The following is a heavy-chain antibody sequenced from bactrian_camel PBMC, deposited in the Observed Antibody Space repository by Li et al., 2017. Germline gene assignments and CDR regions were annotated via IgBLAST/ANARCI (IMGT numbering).Heavy chain of an antibody. D-gene: IGHD4*01. CDR1: GSTFSMYA. V-gene: IGHV3S40*01. J-gene: IGHJ6*01. Sequence: VQLVESGGGTVQPGGSLRLACAVRGSTFSMYAMTWVRQAPGKGLEWVSGIDRSSSNTYYADSVKGRFTISQDNVQNRVYLQMNSLKPEDTANYYCAAEGASPGGGMYYSDYDHVRCWGQGTQVTVS. CDR3: AAEGASPGGGMYYSDYDHVRC. CDR2: IDRSSSNT.